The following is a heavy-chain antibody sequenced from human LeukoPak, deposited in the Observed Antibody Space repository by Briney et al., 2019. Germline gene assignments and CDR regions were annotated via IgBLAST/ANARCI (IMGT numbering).Heavy chain of an antibody. Sequence: ASVKVSCKASGYTFTGYYMHWVRQAPGQGLEWMGWISAYNGNTNYAQKLQGRVTMTTDTSTNTAYMELRSLRSDDTAVYYCARNYYDSSGYYTVWGQGTLVTVSS. CDR1: GYTFTGYY. CDR2: ISAYNGNT. D-gene: IGHD3-22*01. J-gene: IGHJ4*02. CDR3: ARNYYDSSGYYTV. V-gene: IGHV1-18*04.